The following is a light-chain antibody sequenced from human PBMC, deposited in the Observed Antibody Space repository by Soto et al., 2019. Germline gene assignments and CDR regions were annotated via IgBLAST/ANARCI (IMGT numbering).Light chain of an antibody. CDR2: GAS. CDR3: QQYDSSPRT. V-gene: IGKV3-20*01. CDR1: QSVSTY. Sequence: EIVLTQSPATLSLSPGEGATLSCRASQSVSTYLAWYQQKPGQAPRLLIYGASSRATGIPDRFSGSGSGTDFTLTISRLEPEDFAVYYCQQYDSSPRTFGQGTKVDIK. J-gene: IGKJ1*01.